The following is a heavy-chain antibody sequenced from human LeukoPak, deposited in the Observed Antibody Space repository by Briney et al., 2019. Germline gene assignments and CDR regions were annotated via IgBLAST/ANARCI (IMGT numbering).Heavy chain of an antibody. J-gene: IGHJ4*02. CDR1: GFTFSSYA. V-gene: IGHV3-23*01. CDR3: AKAIVVVPAAIRAFDY. Sequence: GGSLRLSCAAPGFTFSSYAMSWVRQAPGKGLEWVSAISGGGGSTYYADSVKGRFTISRDNSKNTLYLQMNSLKAEDTAVYYCAKAIVVVPAAIRAFDYWGQGTLVTVSS. D-gene: IGHD2-2*01. CDR2: ISGGGGST.